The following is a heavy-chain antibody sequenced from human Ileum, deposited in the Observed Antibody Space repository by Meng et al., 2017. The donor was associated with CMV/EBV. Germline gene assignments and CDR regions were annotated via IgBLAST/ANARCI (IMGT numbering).Heavy chain of an antibody. CDR1: GFTFSSYS. D-gene: IGHD6-13*01. Sequence: AASGFTFSSYSMNWVRKDPGKGLEWVSSISSSSSYIYYADSVKGRFTISRDNAKNSLYLQMNSLRAEDTAVYYCAIFTSSSWLNWFDPWGQGTLVTVSS. J-gene: IGHJ5*02. V-gene: IGHV3-21*01. CDR2: ISSSSSYI. CDR3: AIFTSSSWLNWFDP.